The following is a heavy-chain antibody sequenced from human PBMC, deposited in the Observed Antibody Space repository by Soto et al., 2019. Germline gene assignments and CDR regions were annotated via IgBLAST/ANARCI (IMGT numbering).Heavy chain of an antibody. CDR2: MNPNSGNT. Sequence: ASVKVSCKASGYTFTSYDINWVRQAPGQGLEWMGWMNPNSGNTGYAQKFQGRVTMTRNTSISTAYMELSSLRSEGTAVYYCATRKRSTYYDFWSGYPPGWYYYYGMDVWGQGTTVTVSS. CDR1: GYTFTSYD. D-gene: IGHD3-3*01. J-gene: IGHJ6*02. CDR3: ATRKRSTYYDFWSGYPPGWYYYYGMDV. V-gene: IGHV1-8*01.